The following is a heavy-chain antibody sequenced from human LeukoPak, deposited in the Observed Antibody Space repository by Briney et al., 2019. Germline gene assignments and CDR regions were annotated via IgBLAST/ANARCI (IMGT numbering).Heavy chain of an antibody. V-gene: IGHV4-59*01. CDR3: AREDIEAAAGTFDP. CDR2: IYYSGST. D-gene: IGHD6-13*01. Sequence: PSEPLSFTFTVSGGSISSNYWSWIRKPPGKGLEWIGFIYYSGSTNYNPSLKSRVTISVDQSKNQFSLKLSSVTAADTAVYYCAREDIEAAAGTFDPWGQGTLVTVSS. J-gene: IGHJ5*02. CDR1: GGSISSNY.